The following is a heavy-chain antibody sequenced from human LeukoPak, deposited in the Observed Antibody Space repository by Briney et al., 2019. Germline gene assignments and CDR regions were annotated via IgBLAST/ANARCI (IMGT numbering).Heavy chain of an antibody. D-gene: IGHD3-10*01. CDR2: IRFDDSDR. CDR3: ARDHRGVNDY. V-gene: IGHV3-30*02. J-gene: IGHJ4*02. Sequence: AGGSLRLSCGASGFTFTNYGMHWVRQAPGKGLEWVAHIRFDDSDRYYADSVKGRFTISRDNAKNSLYLQMNSLRAEDTAVYYCARDHRGVNDYWGQGTLVTVSS. CDR1: GFTFTNYG.